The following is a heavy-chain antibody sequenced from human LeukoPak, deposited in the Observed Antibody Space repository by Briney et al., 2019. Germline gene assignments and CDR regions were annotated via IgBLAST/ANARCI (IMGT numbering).Heavy chain of an antibody. CDR1: DGSISSLY. J-gene: IGHJ5*02. Sequence: SETLSLTCTVSDGSISSLYWSWFRQPPGKGLEWIGYIHYSGYTNYNPSLKSRITISLDTSKNQFSLKLSSVTAADTAVYYCAKGNHWDGDYGSWFDPWGQGTLVTVSS. CDR3: AKGNHWDGDYGSWFDP. D-gene: IGHD4-17*01. V-gene: IGHV4-59*08. CDR2: IHYSGYT.